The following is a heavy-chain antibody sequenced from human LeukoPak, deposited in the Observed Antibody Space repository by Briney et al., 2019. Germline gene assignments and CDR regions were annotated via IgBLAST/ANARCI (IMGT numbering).Heavy chain of an antibody. J-gene: IGHJ3*02. CDR2: IHTSGNT. D-gene: IGHD1-26*01. Sequence: SETLSLTCNVSGGSISSYYWSWIRQPAGKGLEWVGRIHTSGNTNYNPSLKSRVTLSVDTSKNQFSLNLSSVTAADTAVYYCARADTTLDAFDIWGQGTMVTVSS. CDR1: GGSISSYY. CDR3: ARADTTLDAFDI. V-gene: IGHV4-4*07.